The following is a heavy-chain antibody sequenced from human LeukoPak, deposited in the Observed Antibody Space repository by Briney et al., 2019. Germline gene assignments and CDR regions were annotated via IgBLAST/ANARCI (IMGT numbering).Heavy chain of an antibody. CDR1: GFTSSSYV. J-gene: IGHJ4*02. V-gene: IGHV3-23*01. CDR3: AKDRGSGWDFDY. CDR2: ISGSDGST. Sequence: GGSLRLSCAASGFTSSSYVMSWVRQAPGKGLEWVSTISGSDGSTNYADSVKGRFTISRDNSKNTLYLQMNGLRADDTAVYYCAKDRGSGWDFDYWGQGTLVTVSS. D-gene: IGHD6-19*01.